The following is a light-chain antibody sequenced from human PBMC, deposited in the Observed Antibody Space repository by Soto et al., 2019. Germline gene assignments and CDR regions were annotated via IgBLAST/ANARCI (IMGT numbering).Light chain of an antibody. J-gene: IGLJ2*01. V-gene: IGLV7-43*01. CDR2: STS. CDR1: AGAVTSGYY. CDR3: LLYYGGAQVL. Sequence: QTVVTQEPSLTVSPGGTVTLTCSSSAGAVTSGYYANWLQQRPGQAPRALIYSTSEKHSWTPARFSGSLLGGKAALTLSAVQPEDEADYYCLLYYGGAQVLFGGGTKPTVL.